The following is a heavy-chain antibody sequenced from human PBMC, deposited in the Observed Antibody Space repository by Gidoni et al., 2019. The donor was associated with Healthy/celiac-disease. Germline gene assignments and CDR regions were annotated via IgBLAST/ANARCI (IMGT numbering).Heavy chain of an antibody. V-gene: IGHV3-21*01. CDR2: ISSSSSNI. D-gene: IGHD6-13*01. CDR3: AREGLYSSSPSDY. Sequence: EVQLVESGGGLVKPGGSLRLSCAPSGFTFSSYSMNWVRQAPGKGVEWVSSISSSSSNIYYEDSVKGRFTRSRDNTKNAMYLQMNNLRAEDTAVYYCAREGLYSSSPSDYWGQGTLVTVSS. CDR1: GFTFSSYS. J-gene: IGHJ4*02.